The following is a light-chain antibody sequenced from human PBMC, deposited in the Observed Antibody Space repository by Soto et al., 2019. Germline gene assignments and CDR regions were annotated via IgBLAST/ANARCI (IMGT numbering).Light chain of an antibody. CDR3: QQYNNWPRT. V-gene: IGKV3-15*01. CDR2: GAS. CDR1: QSVRSK. J-gene: IGKJ1*01. Sequence: EIVMTQSPSTLSVSPGERATLSCRASQSVRSKLAWYQQKPGQAPRLLIYGASTRETGIPARFSGSGSGTEFTLTISSLQSEDFAVYYCQQYNNWPRTFGQGTKVDIK.